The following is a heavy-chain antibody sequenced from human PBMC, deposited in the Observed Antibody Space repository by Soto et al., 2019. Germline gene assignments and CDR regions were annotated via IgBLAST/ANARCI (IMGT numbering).Heavy chain of an antibody. V-gene: IGHV3-30*18. J-gene: IGHJ6*02. CDR1: GYIFSSYG. Sequence: GGSLRLSCAASGYIFSSYGMHWVRQAPGKGLEWVAAISYDGITKTYGDSVKGRFTISRDNSEKMVFLQMNSLRSDDTAIYYCAKDGPHFDVDVWGQGTTVTVSS. CDR3: AKDGPHFDVDV. D-gene: IGHD3-9*01. CDR2: ISYDGITK.